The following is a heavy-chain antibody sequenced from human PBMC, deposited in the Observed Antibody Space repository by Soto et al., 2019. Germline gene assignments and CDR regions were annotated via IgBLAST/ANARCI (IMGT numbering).Heavy chain of an antibody. J-gene: IGHJ4*02. Sequence: QVQLVQSGAEVKKPGSSVKVSCKASGGTFSSYTISWVRQAPGQGLEWMGRIIPILGIANYAQKFQGRVTITADKSTSTAYMELSSLRSEDTAVYYCATGYCSSTSCLDYWGQGTLVTVSS. D-gene: IGHD2-2*01. V-gene: IGHV1-69*02. CDR1: GGTFSSYT. CDR3: ATGYCSSTSCLDY. CDR2: IIPILGIA.